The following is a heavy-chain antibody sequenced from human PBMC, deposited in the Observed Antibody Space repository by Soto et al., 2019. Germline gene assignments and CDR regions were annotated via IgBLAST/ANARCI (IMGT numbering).Heavy chain of an antibody. J-gene: IGHJ4*02. CDR1: GVTFSSYA. Sequence: WGSLRLSCAASGVTFSSYAMHWVRQAPGKGLEYVSAISSNGGSTYYANSVKGRFTISRDNSKNTLYLQMGSLRAEDMAVYYCARGPNYYDSSGYYPYWGQGTLVTVSS. V-gene: IGHV3-64*01. D-gene: IGHD3-22*01. CDR2: ISSNGGST. CDR3: ARGPNYYDSSGYYPY.